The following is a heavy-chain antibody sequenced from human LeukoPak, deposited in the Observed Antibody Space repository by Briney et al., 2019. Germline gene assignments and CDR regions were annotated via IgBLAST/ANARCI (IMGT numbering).Heavy chain of an antibody. D-gene: IGHD3-16*01. V-gene: IGHV3-30*02. J-gene: IGHJ4*02. CDR1: GFTFTSHG. CDR3: ARDLIGGWSCDH. CDR2: FGHDGREM. Sequence: PGGSLLLSCTVSGFTFTSHGMHWVRQAPGKGLEWVAYFGHDGREMYYADSVKGRFTISRDSSKTTVHLHMNSLKVEDTALYYCARDLIGGWSCDHWGQGTLVTVSS.